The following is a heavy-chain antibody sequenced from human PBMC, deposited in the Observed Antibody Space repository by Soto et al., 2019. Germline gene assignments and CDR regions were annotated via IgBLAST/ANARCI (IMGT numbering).Heavy chain of an antibody. J-gene: IGHJ4*02. D-gene: IGHD5-12*01. CDR3: ARAISGYVT. CDR1: GSNYNTYA. CDR2: INAGNGDT. Sequence: QVQLVQSGAEMKKPGASVKLSCKTSGSNYNTYAIHWVRQAPGQGLEWMGWINAGNGDTRYSQNFQGRVTLTRDTSASTVYMDLDSLKSKDPGVYYCARAISGYVTWGQGTLVTVSS. V-gene: IGHV1-3*01.